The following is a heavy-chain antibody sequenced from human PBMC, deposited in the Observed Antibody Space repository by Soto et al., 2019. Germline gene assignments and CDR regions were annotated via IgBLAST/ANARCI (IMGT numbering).Heavy chain of an antibody. CDR1: GLTFSSYG. J-gene: IGHJ4*02. CDR2: IWYDGSNK. D-gene: IGHD3-22*01. V-gene: IGHV3-33*01. Sequence: QVQLVESGGGVVQPGRSLRLSCVASGLTFSSYGMHWVRQAPGKGLEWVAVIWYDGSNKYYADSVKGRFTISRDNSKNTLYLQMNSVRAEDTAVYYCARDWHDSSGYNRYYFDYWGQGTLVTVSS. CDR3: ARDWHDSSGYNRYYFDY.